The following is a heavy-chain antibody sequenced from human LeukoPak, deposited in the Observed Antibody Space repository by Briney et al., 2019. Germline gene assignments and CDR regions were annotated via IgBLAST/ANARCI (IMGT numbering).Heavy chain of an antibody. CDR1: GFTFSSYW. D-gene: IGHD3-16*02. CDR3: AREMITFGGVIVNVYFDY. CDR2: IKQDGSEK. V-gene: IGHV3-7*01. J-gene: IGHJ4*02. Sequence: GGSLRLSCAASGFTFSSYWMSWVRQAPGKGLEWVANIKQDGSEKYYVDSVKGRFTISRDNAKSSLYLQMNSLRAEDTAVYYCAREMITFGGVIVNVYFDYWGQGTLVTVSS.